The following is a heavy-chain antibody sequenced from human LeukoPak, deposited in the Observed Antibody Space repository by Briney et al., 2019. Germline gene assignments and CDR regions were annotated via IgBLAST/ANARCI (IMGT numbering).Heavy chain of an antibody. Sequence: GGSLRLSCAASGFTFSSYAMSWVRQAPGKGLEWVSAISGSGGSTYYADSVKGRFTISRDNSKNTLYLQMNSLRAEDTAVYYCAKDMRFDWTPYYFDYWGQGALVTVSS. CDR3: AKDMRFDWTPYYFDY. J-gene: IGHJ4*02. CDR2: ISGSGGST. V-gene: IGHV3-23*01. CDR1: GFTFSSYA. D-gene: IGHD3-9*01.